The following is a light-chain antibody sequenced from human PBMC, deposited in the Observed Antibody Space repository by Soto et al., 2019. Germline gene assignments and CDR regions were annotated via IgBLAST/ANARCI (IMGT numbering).Light chain of an antibody. CDR3: QQRSKWPPWT. CDR2: DAS. CDR1: QSVSSY. J-gene: IGKJ1*01. Sequence: EIVLTQSPATLSLSPGERATLSCRASQSVSSYLAWYQQKPGQAPRLLIYDASNRATGIPARFSGSGSGTDFTLTISSPEPEDFAVYYRQQRSKWPPWTFGQGT. V-gene: IGKV3-11*01.